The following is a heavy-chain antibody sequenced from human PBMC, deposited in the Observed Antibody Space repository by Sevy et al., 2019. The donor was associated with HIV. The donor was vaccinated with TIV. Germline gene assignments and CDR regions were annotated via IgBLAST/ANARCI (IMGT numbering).Heavy chain of an antibody. J-gene: IGHJ4*02. CDR1: GFTFRSYA. Sequence: GGSLRLSCAVSGFTFRSYAMSWVRQAPGKGLEWVSTISGSGGSTYYADSVKGRFTTSRDNFKNTLYLQINSLRADDTAVYYCAKETTAGYYWGQGTLVTVSS. CDR2: ISGSGGST. V-gene: IGHV3-23*01. CDR3: AKETTAGYY. D-gene: IGHD6-13*01.